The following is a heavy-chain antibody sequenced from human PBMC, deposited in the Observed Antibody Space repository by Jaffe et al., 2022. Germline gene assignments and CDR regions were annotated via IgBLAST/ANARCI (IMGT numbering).Heavy chain of an antibody. CDR2: IYYSGST. J-gene: IGHJ4*02. CDR1: GGSISSSSYY. CDR3: ATVHAVAGHQSLDY. Sequence: QLQLQESGPGLVKPSETLSLTCTVSGGSISSSSYYWGWIRQPPGKGLEWIGSIYYSGSTYYNPSLKSRVTISVDTSKNQFSLKLSSVTAADTAVYYCATVHAVAGHQSLDYWGQGTLVTVSS. D-gene: IGHD6-19*01. V-gene: IGHV4-39*01.